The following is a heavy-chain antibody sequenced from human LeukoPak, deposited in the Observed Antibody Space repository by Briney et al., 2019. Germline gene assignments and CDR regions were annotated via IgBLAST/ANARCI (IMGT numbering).Heavy chain of an antibody. J-gene: IGHJ4*02. D-gene: IGHD3-9*01. Sequence: GASVKVSCKASGYTFTSYDINWVRQATGQGLEWMGWMNPNSGNTGYAQKFQGRVTITRNTSISTAYMELSSLRSEDTAVYYCARRSLVYYFDYWGQGTLVTVSS. CDR1: GYTFTSYD. CDR3: ARRSLVYYFDY. CDR2: MNPNSGNT. V-gene: IGHV1-8*03.